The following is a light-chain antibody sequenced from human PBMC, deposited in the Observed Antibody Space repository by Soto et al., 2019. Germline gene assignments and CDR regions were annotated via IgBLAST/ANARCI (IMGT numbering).Light chain of an antibody. Sequence: QSVLTQPASVSGSPGQSITISCTGTSSDVGGYNYVSWYQQRPGKAPKLMIYEVSNRPSGVSNRFSGSKSGNTASLTISGLQAEDEADYYCSSYTSSSTVYVFGTGTKVTV. J-gene: IGLJ1*01. CDR2: EVS. V-gene: IGLV2-14*01. CDR1: SSDVGGYNY. CDR3: SSYTSSSTVYV.